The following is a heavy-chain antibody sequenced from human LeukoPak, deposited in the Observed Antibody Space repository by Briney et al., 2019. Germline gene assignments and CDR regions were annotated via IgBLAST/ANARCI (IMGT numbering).Heavy chain of an antibody. D-gene: IGHD5-18*01. CDR2: IYYSGST. Sequence: PSETLSLTCTVSGGSINSYYWSWIRQPPGKGLEWIGYIYYSGSTNYNPSLKSRVTISVDTSKNRFSLRLSSVTAADTAVYYCARDGLWIQNSFDIWGQGTVVTVSS. CDR1: GGSINSYY. V-gene: IGHV4-59*01. CDR3: ARDGLWIQNSFDI. J-gene: IGHJ3*02.